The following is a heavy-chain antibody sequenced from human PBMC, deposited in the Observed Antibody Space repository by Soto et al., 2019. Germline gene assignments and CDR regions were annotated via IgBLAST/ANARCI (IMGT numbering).Heavy chain of an antibody. V-gene: IGHV3-15*01. J-gene: IGHJ4*02. CDR2: IKSKTDGGTT. Sequence: PGGSLRLSCAASGFTFSNARMSWVRQAPGKGLEWVGRIKSKTDGGTTDYAAPVKGRFTISRDDSKNTLYLQMNSLKNEDTAVYYCTTDRGYSYGFDWWGPGTLVTVSS. CDR1: GFTFSNAR. CDR3: TTDRGYSYGFDW. D-gene: IGHD5-18*01.